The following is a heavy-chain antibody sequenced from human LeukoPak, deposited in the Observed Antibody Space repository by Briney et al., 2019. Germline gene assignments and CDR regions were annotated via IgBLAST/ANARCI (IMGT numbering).Heavy chain of an antibody. D-gene: IGHD3-10*01. CDR2: IYDSGST. CDR3: ARYGAPYGSGRPWFDP. V-gene: IGHV4-59*01. J-gene: IGHJ5*02. Sequence: SETLSLTCTVSGGSISTYYWYWIRQPPGKGLEWIGYIYDSGSTNYNPSLKSRVTISLDTSKNQFSLELSSVTAADTAVYYCARYGAPYGSGRPWFDPWGQGTLVTVSS. CDR1: GGSISTYY.